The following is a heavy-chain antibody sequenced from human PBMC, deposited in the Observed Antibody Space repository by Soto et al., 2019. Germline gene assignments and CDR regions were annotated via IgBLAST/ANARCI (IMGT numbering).Heavy chain of an antibody. D-gene: IGHD3-3*01. J-gene: IGHJ4*02. CDR3: AKEFVRFLEWYDY. CDR1: GFTFSSYA. V-gene: IGHV3-23*01. CDR2: ISGSGGST. Sequence: EVQLLESGGGLVQPGGSLRLSCAASGFTFSSYAMSWFREAPGKGLEWVSAISGSGGSTYYADSVKGRFTISRDNSKNTLYLQMNSLRAVDTAVYYCAKEFVRFLEWYDYWGQGTLITVSS.